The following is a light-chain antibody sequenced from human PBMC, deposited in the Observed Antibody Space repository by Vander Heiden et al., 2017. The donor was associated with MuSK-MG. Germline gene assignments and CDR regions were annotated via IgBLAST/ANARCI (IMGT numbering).Light chain of an antibody. CDR3: QQYTTYPNT. Sequence: DIQMTQSPSSLSASVGDRVTITCRASQAVGNHLAWFQQKPGTAPKSLIYTASHLHSGVPSRFSGSGSGTEFTLTISSLQLEDFATYYCQQYTTYPNTFGGGTKVEI. J-gene: IGKJ4*01. CDR1: QAVGNH. CDR2: TAS. V-gene: IGKV1-16*01.